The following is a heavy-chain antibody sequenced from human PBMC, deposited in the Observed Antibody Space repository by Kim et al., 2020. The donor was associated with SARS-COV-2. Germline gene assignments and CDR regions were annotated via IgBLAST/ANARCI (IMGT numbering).Heavy chain of an antibody. CDR2: IYTSGST. J-gene: IGHJ4*02. CDR1: GGSISSYY. V-gene: IGHV4-4*07. Sequence: SETLSLTCTVSGGSISSYYWSWIRQPAGKGLEWIGRIYTSGSTNYNPSLKSRVTMSVDTSKNQFSLKLSSVTAADTAVYYCARDSGYSYGQRSYFDYWGQGTLVTVSS. CDR3: ARDSGYSYGQRSYFDY. D-gene: IGHD5-18*01.